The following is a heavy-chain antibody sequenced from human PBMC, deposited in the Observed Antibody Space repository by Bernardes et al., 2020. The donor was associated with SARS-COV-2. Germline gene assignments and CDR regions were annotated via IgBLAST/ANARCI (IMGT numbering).Heavy chain of an antibody. J-gene: IGHJ3*01. CDR1: GYTVTGYY. D-gene: IGHD2-2*01. Sequence: VKVSCKASGYTVTGYYIHWVRQAPGQGLEWMGRISPNSGGTDYAQKFQGRVTMSRDTSISTAYMQLSGLESDDTAVYYCARDFTNTFNAFDVWGQGTMVTVSS. CDR3: ARDFTNTFNAFDV. CDR2: ISPNSGGT. V-gene: IGHV1-2*02.